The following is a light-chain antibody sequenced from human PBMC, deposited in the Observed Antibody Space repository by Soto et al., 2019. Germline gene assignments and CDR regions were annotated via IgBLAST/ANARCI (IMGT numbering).Light chain of an antibody. CDR3: SAYTTTSTLI. V-gene: IGLV2-14*01. J-gene: IGLJ1*01. Sequence: QSVLTQPASVSGSPGQWVTISCIGTSSDVGGYDYVSWYQQHPGTAPKLILYEVNNRPSGVSNRFSGSKSGNTASLIISGLQTEDEADYYCSAYTTTSTLIFGTGTKVTVL. CDR1: SSDVGGYDY. CDR2: EVN.